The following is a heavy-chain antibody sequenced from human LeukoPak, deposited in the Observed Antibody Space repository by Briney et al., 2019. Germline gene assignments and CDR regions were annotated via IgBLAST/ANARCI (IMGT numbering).Heavy chain of an antibody. D-gene: IGHD1-26*01. CDR2: ISWNSGSI. Sequence: GRSLRPSCAASGFTFDDYAMHWVRQAPGKGLEWVSGISWNSGSIGYADSVKGRFTISRDNAKNSLYLQMNSLRAEDTALYYCAKDIWGATSFGAFDIWGQGTMVTVSS. CDR3: AKDIWGATSFGAFDI. V-gene: IGHV3-9*01. CDR1: GFTFDDYA. J-gene: IGHJ3*02.